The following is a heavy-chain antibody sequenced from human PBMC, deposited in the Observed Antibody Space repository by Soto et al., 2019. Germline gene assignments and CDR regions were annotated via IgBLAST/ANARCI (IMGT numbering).Heavy chain of an antibody. D-gene: IGHD2-8*01. V-gene: IGHV3-23*01. CDR3: AKVRLTDYLRYAPHL. CDR2: ISPNGDST. Sequence: EVQLLESGGGLVQPGGSLRLAWAASGFTFNNYAMNWVRQAPGRGLEWVSIISPNGDSTYYADSVKGRFTISRDNSQNTVFLQMNSVRAEDTAIYFCAKVRLTDYLRYAPHLWGQGTLVTVSS. J-gene: IGHJ3*01. CDR1: GFTFNNYA.